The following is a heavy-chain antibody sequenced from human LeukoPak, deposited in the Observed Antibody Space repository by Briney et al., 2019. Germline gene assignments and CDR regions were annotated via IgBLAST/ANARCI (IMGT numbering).Heavy chain of an antibody. D-gene: IGHD3-16*01. CDR1: GYTFTSYD. Sequence: GASVKVSCKASGYTFTSYDINWVRQATGQGLEWMGWMNPNSGKTGYAQKFQGRVTMTRNTSISTAYMELSSLRSEDTAVYYCASPGEGYAPAFDIWGQGTMVTVSS. CDR2: MNPNSGKT. V-gene: IGHV1-8*01. CDR3: ASPGEGYAPAFDI. J-gene: IGHJ3*02.